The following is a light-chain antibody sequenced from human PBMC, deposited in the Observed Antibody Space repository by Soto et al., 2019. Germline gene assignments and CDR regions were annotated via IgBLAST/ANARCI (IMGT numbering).Light chain of an antibody. J-gene: IGLJ1*01. CDR1: SSNIGSNT. V-gene: IGLV1-44*01. CDR3: AAWDDSLNGYV. CDR2: SNN. Sequence: QSVLTQPPSATVTPGQRVTISCSGSSSNIGSNTVNWYQQLPGTAPKLLIYSNNQRPSGVPDRFSGSKSGTSASLAISGLQFEDEADYYCAAWDDSLNGYVFGTGTKVTVL.